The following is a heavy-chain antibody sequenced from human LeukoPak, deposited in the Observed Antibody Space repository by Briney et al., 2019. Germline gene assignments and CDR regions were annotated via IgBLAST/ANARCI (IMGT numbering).Heavy chain of an antibody. Sequence: PGGSLRLSCAASGFTFDDYGMSWVRQAPGKGLEWVSGISGSGDNTYYADSVKGRFTISRDNAKNSLYLQMNSLRDEDTAVYYCARDQYYDYVWGSYRYWSFDYWGQGTLVTVSS. D-gene: IGHD3-16*02. V-gene: IGHV3-20*04. CDR3: ARDQYYDYVWGSYRYWSFDY. CDR2: ISGSGDNT. CDR1: GFTFDDYG. J-gene: IGHJ4*02.